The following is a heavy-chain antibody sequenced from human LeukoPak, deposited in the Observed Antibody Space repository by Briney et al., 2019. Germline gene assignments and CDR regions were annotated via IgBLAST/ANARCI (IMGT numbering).Heavy chain of an antibody. CDR2: IKYDGREK. Sequence: GGSLRLSCIVSGFSFSSNWMSWVRQAPGKGLEWVANIKYDGREKYYVDSVKGRFTISRDNAKNSLYLQMNSLRAEDTTVYYCARDSNFDWGQGTLVTVSS. D-gene: IGHD3-3*02. CDR3: ARDSNFD. J-gene: IGHJ4*02. V-gene: IGHV3-7*03. CDR1: GFSFSSNW.